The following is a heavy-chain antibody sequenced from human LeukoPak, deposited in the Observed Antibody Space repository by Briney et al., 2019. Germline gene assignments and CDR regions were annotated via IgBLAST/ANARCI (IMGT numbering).Heavy chain of an antibody. CDR1: GFTFSSYA. J-gene: IGHJ4*02. V-gene: IGHV3-23*01. CDR2: ISGSGGST. D-gene: IGHD6-13*01. CDR3: AKDPNSCVAAAGYLFDY. Sequence: GGSLRLSCAASGFTFSSYAMSWVRQAPGKGLEWVSAISGSGGSTYYADSVKGRFTISRDNSKNTLYLQMNSLRAEDTAVYYCAKDPNSCVAAAGYLFDYWGQGTLVTVSS.